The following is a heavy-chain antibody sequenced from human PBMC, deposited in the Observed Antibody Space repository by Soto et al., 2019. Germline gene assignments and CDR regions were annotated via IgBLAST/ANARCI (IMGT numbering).Heavy chain of an antibody. CDR2: NYYSGST. CDR3: ARGGYYDFWSGYPIPGDAFDI. CDR1: GGSISSYY. Sequence: QVQLQESGPGLVKPSETLSLTCTVSGGSISSYYWSWIRQPPGKGLEWIGYNYYSGSTNYNPSLKCRVTISVDTAKNQSSLKLSSVTAADTAVYYCARGGYYDFWSGYPIPGDAFDIWGQGTMVTVSS. V-gene: IGHV4-59*01. D-gene: IGHD3-3*01. J-gene: IGHJ3*02.